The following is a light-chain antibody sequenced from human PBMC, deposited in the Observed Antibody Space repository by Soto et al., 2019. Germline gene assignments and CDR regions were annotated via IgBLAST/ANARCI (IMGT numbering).Light chain of an antibody. V-gene: IGKV3-11*01. CDR1: QSVSRY. CDR2: DAS. CDR3: QQRANWPLT. Sequence: PGERATLSCRASQSVSRYLAWYQQRPGQAPRLLIYDASNRATGVPARFSGTGSGTDFTLTISSLEPEDFAVYYCQQRANWPLTFGGGTKVDIK. J-gene: IGKJ4*01.